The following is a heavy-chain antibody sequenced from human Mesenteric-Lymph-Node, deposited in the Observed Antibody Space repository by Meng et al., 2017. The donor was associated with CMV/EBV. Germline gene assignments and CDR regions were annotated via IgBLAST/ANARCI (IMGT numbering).Heavy chain of an antibody. CDR3: ARDTLTYSYGPGWIDP. J-gene: IGHJ5*02. CDR1: GGSISSSWHY. D-gene: IGHD3-10*01. V-gene: IGHV4-39*02. CDR2: IFYSGSA. Sequence: QPHRQESVPRLVKPSETLSLKCAGSGGSISSSWHYWGWIRQPPGKGLEWIGSIFYSGSAHYNPALESRVTISIDKSKNEFFLNLGSVTAADTAMYFCARDTLTYSYGPGWIDPWGQGTLVTVSS.